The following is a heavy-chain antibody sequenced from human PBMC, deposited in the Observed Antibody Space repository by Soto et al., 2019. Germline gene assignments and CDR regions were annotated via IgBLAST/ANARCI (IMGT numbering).Heavy chain of an antibody. V-gene: IGHV1-69*13. CDR1: GGTFSSYA. CDR3: ASHDYGDYATGYFDY. J-gene: IGHJ4*02. CDR2: IIPIFGTA. Sequence: SVKVSCKASGGTFSSYAISWVRQAPGQGLEWMGGIIPIFGTANYAQKFQGRVTITADESTSTAYMELSSLRSEDTAVYYCASHDYGDYATGYFDYWGQGTLVTVSS. D-gene: IGHD4-17*01.